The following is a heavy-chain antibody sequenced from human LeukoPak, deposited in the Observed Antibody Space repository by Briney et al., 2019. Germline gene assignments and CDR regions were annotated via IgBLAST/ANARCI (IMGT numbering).Heavy chain of an antibody. CDR2: IIPILGIA. V-gene: IGHV1-69*04. D-gene: IGHD5-24*01. J-gene: IGHJ4*02. CDR1: GGTFSSYA. CDR3: ARAFGIEMATINVLGY. Sequence: SVKVSCKASGGTFSSYAISWVRQAPGQGLEWMGRIIPILGIANYAQKFQGRVTITADKSTSTAYMELSSLRSEDTVVYYCARAFGIEMATINVLGYWGQGTLVTVSS.